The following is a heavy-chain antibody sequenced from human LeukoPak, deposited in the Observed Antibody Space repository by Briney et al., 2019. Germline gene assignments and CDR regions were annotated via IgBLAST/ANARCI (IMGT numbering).Heavy chain of an antibody. D-gene: IGHD2-15*01. CDR3: VRDRGYCSGGTCYALWDY. CDR1: GFTFSNYW. Sequence: GGSLRLSCAASGFTFSNYWMTWVRQAPGKGLEWVAHIKEDGGEKHYVDPVKGRFTISRDNAKNSLYLQMNSLRAEDTTMYYCVRDRGYCSGGTCYALWDYWGQGTLVTVSS. J-gene: IGHJ4*02. CDR2: IKEDGGEK. V-gene: IGHV3-7*01.